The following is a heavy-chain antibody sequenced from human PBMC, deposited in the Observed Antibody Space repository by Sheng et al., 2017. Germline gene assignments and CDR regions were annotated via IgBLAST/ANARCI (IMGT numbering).Heavy chain of an antibody. J-gene: IGHJ6*02. CDR2: VNHSGST. CDR3: ASSSWYWYYYYGMDV. CDR1: GGSFSGYY. Sequence: QVQLQQWGAGLLKPSETLSLTCAVYGGSFSGYYWSWIRQPPREGAWSGLGKVNHSGSTNYNPSLKSRVTISVDTSKNQFSLKLSSVTAADTAVYYCASSSWYWYYYYGMDVWGQGTTVTVSS. V-gene: IGHV4-34*01. D-gene: IGHD6-13*01.